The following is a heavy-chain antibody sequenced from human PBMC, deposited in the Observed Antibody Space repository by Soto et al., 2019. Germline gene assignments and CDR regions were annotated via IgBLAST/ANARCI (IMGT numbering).Heavy chain of an antibody. CDR2: ISGSGQTT. D-gene: IGHD4-4*01. CDR3: AKSRGDRWTTSFFDY. Sequence: EVQLLESGGGSVQPGGSLMLSCAASGFTFDSYSLSWVRQAPGKGLEWGSGISGSGQTTHYGDSVRGRFTISRDNFRNPLYLQMNSLRAEDTAVYFCAKSRGDRWTTSFFDYWGRGALVTVSS. V-gene: IGHV3-23*01. CDR1: GFTFDSYS. J-gene: IGHJ4*02.